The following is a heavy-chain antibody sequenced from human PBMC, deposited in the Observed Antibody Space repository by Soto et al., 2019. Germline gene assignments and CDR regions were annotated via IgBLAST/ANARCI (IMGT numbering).Heavy chain of an antibody. V-gene: IGHV3-74*01. J-gene: IGHJ4*02. CDR1: AFTFRNYW. Sequence: EVQLVESGGGLVQPGRSLRLSCAASAFTFRNYWMHWVRQGPGKGLVWVSRISSDGSTTNYADSVKGRFTISRDNAKNTLYLQLNSLRVEDTAVYYCARGSTGGFVDYWVQGTLVTVSS. CDR3: ARGSTGGFVDY. CDR2: ISSDGSTT. D-gene: IGHD4-17*01.